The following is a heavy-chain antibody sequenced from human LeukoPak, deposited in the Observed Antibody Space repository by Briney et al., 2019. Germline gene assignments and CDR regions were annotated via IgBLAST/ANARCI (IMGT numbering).Heavy chain of an antibody. Sequence: GGSLRLSRAVSGFTFSDYHMSWSRPAPEKGLEWVSYISSSGSTIYYADSLKGRFTISRDNAKNSLYLQMNSLRAEDTAVYDCARDDGDGYNYDFWGPGTLVTVSS. CDR1: GFTFSDYH. J-gene: IGHJ4*02. V-gene: IGHV3-11*01. CDR2: ISSSGSTI. CDR3: ARDDGDGYNYDF. D-gene: IGHD5-24*01.